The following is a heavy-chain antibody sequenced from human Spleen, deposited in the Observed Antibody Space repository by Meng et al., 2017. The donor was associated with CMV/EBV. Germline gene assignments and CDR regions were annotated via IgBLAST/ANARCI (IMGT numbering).Heavy chain of an antibody. J-gene: IGHJ6*02. V-gene: IGHV3-30-3*01. D-gene: IGHD3-16*01. CDR1: FSSYA. CDR3: ARVGGQWQGDNYYYYGMDV. Sequence: FSSYAMHWVRQAPGKGLEWVAVISYDGSNKYYADSVKGRFTISRDNSKNTLYLQMNSLRAEDTAVYYCARVGGQWQGDNYYYYGMDVWGQGTTVTVSS. CDR2: ISYDGSNK.